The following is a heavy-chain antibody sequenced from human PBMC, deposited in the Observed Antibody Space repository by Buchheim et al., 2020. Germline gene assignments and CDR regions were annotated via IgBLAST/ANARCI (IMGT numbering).Heavy chain of an antibody. Sequence: EVQLVESGGGLVQPGGSLRLSCAASGSTFSSYWMHWVRQAPGKGLVWVSRINSDGSSTSYADSVKGRFTISRDNAKNTLYLQMNSLRAEDTAVYYCARGGSSGYYYKGRIHAFDIWGQGT. D-gene: IGHD3-22*01. CDR1: GSTFSSYW. CDR3: ARGGSSGYYYKGRIHAFDI. J-gene: IGHJ3*02. CDR2: INSDGSST. V-gene: IGHV3-74*01.